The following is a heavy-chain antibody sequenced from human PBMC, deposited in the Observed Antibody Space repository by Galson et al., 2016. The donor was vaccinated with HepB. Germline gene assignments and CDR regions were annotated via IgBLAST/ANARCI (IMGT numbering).Heavy chain of an antibody. J-gene: IGHJ3*02. CDR3: AKDRLSGHGDYSWGIFDI. CDR1: GFTFSSYA. CDR2: ISGGGVST. D-gene: IGHD4-17*01. V-gene: IGHV3-23*01. Sequence: SLRLSCAASGFTFSSYAMNWVRQAPGKGLQWVSGISGGGVSTHYADSVKGRFTISRDNSNNKLFLQMNSLTTEDTAIYFCAKDRLSGHGDYSWGIFDIWGRGTEVTVSS.